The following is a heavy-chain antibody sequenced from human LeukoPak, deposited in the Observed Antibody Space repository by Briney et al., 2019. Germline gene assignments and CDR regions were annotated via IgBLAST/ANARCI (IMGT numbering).Heavy chain of an antibody. CDR1: SDSISSSNYY. V-gene: IGHV4-39*01. Sequence: PSETLSLTCTVSSDSISSSNYYWGWVRQPPGKGLEWIGDIYYSGSTYYNSSLKSRLTLSVDTSRNQFSLKLSSVSASDTAAYYCARRRYYDSTGYLDWGQGTLVSVSP. CDR2: IYYSGST. J-gene: IGHJ1*01. D-gene: IGHD3-22*01. CDR3: ARRRYYDSTGYLD.